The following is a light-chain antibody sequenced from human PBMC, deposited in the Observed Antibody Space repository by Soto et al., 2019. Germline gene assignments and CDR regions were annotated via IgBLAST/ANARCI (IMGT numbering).Light chain of an antibody. Sequence: DIQMTQSPSTLSASVGDRVTITCRASQSIGNWLAWYQQTPGKAPKLLIYKASSLQSGVPSRFSGSGFGTEFTITISSLQPADIATYYCQQYNTYRTFGQGTKVEI. J-gene: IGKJ1*01. CDR2: KAS. CDR3: QQYNTYRT. CDR1: QSIGNW. V-gene: IGKV1-5*03.